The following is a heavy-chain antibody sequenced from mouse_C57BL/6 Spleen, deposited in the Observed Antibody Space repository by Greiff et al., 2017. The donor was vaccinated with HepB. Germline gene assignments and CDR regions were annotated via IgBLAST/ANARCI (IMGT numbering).Heavy chain of an antibody. V-gene: IGHV7-3*01. CDR3: ARYNHYYAMDY. Sequence: EVMLVESGGGLVQPGGSLSLSCAASGFTFTDYYMSWVRQPPGKALEWLGFIRNKANGYTTEYSASVKGRFTISRDNSQSILYLQMNALRAEDSATYYCARYNHYYAMDYWGQGTSVTVSS. CDR1: GFTFTDYY. CDR2: IRNKANGYTT. J-gene: IGHJ4*01.